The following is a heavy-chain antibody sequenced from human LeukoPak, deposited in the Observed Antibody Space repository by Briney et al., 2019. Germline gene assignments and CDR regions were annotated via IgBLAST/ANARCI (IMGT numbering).Heavy chain of an antibody. V-gene: IGHV1-18*01. J-gene: IGHJ4*02. Sequence: GAPVKVSCKASGYTFTSYGISWVRQAPGQGLEWMGWISAYNGNTNYAPKLQGRVTMTTDTSTSTAYMELRSLRSDDTAVYYCARGHFDWLFTAFDYWGQGTLVTVSS. CDR2: ISAYNGNT. D-gene: IGHD3-9*01. CDR1: GYTFTSYG. CDR3: ARGHFDWLFTAFDY.